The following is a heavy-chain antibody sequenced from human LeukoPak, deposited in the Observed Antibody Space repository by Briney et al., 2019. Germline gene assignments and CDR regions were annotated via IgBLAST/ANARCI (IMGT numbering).Heavy chain of an antibody. CDR1: GGSFSGYY. V-gene: IGHV4-34*01. CDR3: ARGRLRYCSGGSCYSGYFDY. Sequence: SETLSLTCAVYGGSFSGYYWSWVRQPPGKGLEWIGEINHSGSTNYYPSLTSRGTISVETSKNQFSLKLSSVTAADTAVYYCARGRLRYCSGGSCYSGYFDYWGQGTLVTVSS. CDR2: INHSGST. J-gene: IGHJ4*02. D-gene: IGHD2-15*01.